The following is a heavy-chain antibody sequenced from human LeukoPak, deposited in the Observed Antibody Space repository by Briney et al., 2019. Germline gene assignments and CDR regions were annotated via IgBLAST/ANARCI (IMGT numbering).Heavy chain of an antibody. Sequence: PGGSLRLSCAASGFTFSSYSMNWVRQAPGKGLEWVSSISSSSSYIYYADSVKGRFTISRDNAKNSLYLQMNSLRAEDTAVYYCARDALVVGSYYSRYFDYWGQGTLVTVSS. J-gene: IGHJ4*02. CDR1: GFTFSSYS. CDR3: ARDALVVGSYYSRYFDY. D-gene: IGHD1-26*01. CDR2: ISSSSSYI. V-gene: IGHV3-21*01.